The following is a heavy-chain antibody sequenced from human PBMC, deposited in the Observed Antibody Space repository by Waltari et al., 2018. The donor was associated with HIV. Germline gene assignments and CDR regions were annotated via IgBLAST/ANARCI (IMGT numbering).Heavy chain of an antibody. Sequence: QLQLQESGPGLVKPSGTLSLTCAVSGGSLRTSTWWSWVRQPPGKGLEWIGESEHTGVTNYNPSLTSRVTISVDKSKNQFSLKLTSVTAADTAVYYCARRGDLWRFFDYWGQGTLVTVSS. D-gene: IGHD3-3*01. CDR1: GGSLRTSTW. J-gene: IGHJ4*02. CDR2: SEHTGVT. V-gene: IGHV4-4*02. CDR3: ARRGDLWRFFDY.